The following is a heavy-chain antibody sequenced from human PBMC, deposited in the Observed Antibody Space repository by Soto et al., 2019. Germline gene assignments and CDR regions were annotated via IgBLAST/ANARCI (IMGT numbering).Heavy chain of an antibody. CDR2: IRNKANRYTT. J-gene: IGHJ4*02. CDR3: ARALASPFDS. Sequence: PGGSLRLSCAASGFIFSDHYMDWVRQAPGKGLEWVGRIRNKANRYTTEYAASVKGRLTISRDDSKNSVYLQMNSLKTEDTAVYYCARALASPFDSWGLGTLVTVS. V-gene: IGHV3-72*01. CDR1: GFIFSDHY.